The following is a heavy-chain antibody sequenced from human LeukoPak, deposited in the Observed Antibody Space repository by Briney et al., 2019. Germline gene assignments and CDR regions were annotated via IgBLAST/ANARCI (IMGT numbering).Heavy chain of an antibody. CDR1: GFTFSSYA. CDR3: TTGLWYYESSGYYLVDY. CDR2: IKSKTDGGTT. J-gene: IGHJ4*02. V-gene: IGHV3-15*01. D-gene: IGHD3-22*01. Sequence: GGSLRLSCAASGFTFSSYAMSWVRQAPGKGLEWVGRIKSKTDGGTTDYAAPVKGRFTISRDDSKNTLYLQMNSLKTEDTAVYYCTTGLWYYESSGYYLVDYWGQGTLVTVSS.